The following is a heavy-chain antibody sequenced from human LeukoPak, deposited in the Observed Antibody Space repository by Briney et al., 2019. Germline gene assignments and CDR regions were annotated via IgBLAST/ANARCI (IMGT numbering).Heavy chain of an antibody. CDR1: GFTFSSYS. CDR2: ISSSSSYI. CDR3: ARDSHGSTSDYEGAFDI. Sequence: GGSLRLSCAASGFTFSSYSMNWVRQAPGKGLEWVSSISSSSSYIYYADSVKGRFTISRDNARNSLYLQMNSLRAEDTAVYYCARDSHGSTSDYEGAFDIWGQGTMVTVSS. J-gene: IGHJ3*02. V-gene: IGHV3-21*01. D-gene: IGHD4-17*01.